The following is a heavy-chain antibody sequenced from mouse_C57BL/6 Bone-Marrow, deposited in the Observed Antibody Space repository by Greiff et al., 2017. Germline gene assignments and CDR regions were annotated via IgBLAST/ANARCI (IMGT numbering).Heavy chain of an antibody. CDR1: GYTFTNYW. Sequence: VQLKESGAELVRPGTSVKMSCKASGYTFTNYWIGWAKQRPGHGLEWIGDIYPGGGYTNYNEKFKGKATLTADKSSSTAYMQFSSLTSEDSAIYYCARWHYGYEAYWYFDVWGTGTTVTVSS. CDR2: IYPGGGYT. V-gene: IGHV1-63*01. J-gene: IGHJ1*03. CDR3: ARWHYGYEAYWYFDV. D-gene: IGHD2-2*01.